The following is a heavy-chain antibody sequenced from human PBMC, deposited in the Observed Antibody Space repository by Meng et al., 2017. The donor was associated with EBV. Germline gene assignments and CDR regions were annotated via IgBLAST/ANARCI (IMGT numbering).Heavy chain of an antibody. D-gene: IGHD6-19*01. Sequence: QVQLVESGGGVVQPGRSLRLSCAASGLTFSSYAMHWVRQAPGKGLEWVAVISYDGSNKYYADSVKGRFTISRDNSKNTLYLQMNSLRAEDTAVYYCARDPDSSGWYYFDYWGQGTLVTVS. J-gene: IGHJ4*02. CDR2: ISYDGSNK. CDR1: GLTFSSYA. V-gene: IGHV3-30-3*01. CDR3: ARDPDSSGWYYFDY.